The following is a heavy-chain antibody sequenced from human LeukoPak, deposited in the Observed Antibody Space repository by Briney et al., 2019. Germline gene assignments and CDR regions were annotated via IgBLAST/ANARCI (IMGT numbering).Heavy chain of an antibody. Sequence: ASVKVSCKVSGYTLTELSMHWVRQAPGKGLEWMGGFDPEDGETIYAQKFQGRVTMTEDISTDTAYMELSSLRSEDTAVYYCATFIRRDGYNYFDYWGQGTLVTVSS. CDR3: ATFIRRDGYNYFDY. V-gene: IGHV1-24*01. J-gene: IGHJ4*02. CDR2: FDPEDGET. CDR1: GYTLTELS. D-gene: IGHD5-24*01.